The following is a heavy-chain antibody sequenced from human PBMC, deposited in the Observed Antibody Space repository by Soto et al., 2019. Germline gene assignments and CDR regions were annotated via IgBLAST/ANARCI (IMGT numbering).Heavy chain of an antibody. CDR3: AKKAYYYDSSGYLFDY. CDR1: GFTFSSYA. Sequence: GGSLRLSCAASGFTFSSYAMSWVRQAPGKGLEWVSAISGSGGSTYYADSVKGRFTISRDNSKNTLYLQMNSLRAEDTAVYYCAKKAYYYDSSGYLFDYWGQGTLVTVSS. V-gene: IGHV3-23*01. CDR2: ISGSGGST. D-gene: IGHD3-22*01. J-gene: IGHJ4*02.